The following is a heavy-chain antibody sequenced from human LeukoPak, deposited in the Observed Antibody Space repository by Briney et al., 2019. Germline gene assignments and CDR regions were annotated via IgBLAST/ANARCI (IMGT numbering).Heavy chain of an antibody. Sequence: GGSLRLSCAASGFTFSSYAMSWVRQAPGKGLEWVSAISGGGGSTYYADSVKGRFTISRDNSKNTLYLQMNSLRAEDTAVYYSYLYSYGESGYWGQGTLVTVSS. CDR2: ISGGGGST. CDR1: GFTFSSYA. D-gene: IGHD5-18*01. J-gene: IGHJ4*02. CDR3: YLYSYGESGY. V-gene: IGHV3-23*01.